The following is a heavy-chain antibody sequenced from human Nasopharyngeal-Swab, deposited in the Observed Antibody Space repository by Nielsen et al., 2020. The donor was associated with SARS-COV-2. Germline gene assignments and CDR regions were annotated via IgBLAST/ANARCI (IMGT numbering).Heavy chain of an antibody. V-gene: IGHV3-13*01. J-gene: IGHJ6*02. D-gene: IGHD4-17*01. Sequence: GGSLRLSCAASESTFSTYDSHWSPQPPGTGLDGVSAIRTAGDTYYPGSVKGQFTISSENATNSLYLQMNSLRAGDTAVYYCAREYRYGDSKGMDVWGQGTTVTVSS. CDR2: IRTAGDT. CDR3: AREYRYGDSKGMDV. CDR1: ESTFSTYD.